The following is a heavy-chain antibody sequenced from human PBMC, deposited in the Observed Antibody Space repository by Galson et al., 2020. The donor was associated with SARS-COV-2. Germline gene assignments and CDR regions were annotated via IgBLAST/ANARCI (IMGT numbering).Heavy chain of an antibody. CDR2: IYYSGST. CDR3: ARDCSAGRLEGNFDWLLTPSYYYYYGMDV. V-gene: IGHV4-61*01. D-gene: IGHD3-9*01. Sequence: SETLSLTCTVSGGSVSSGSYYWSWIRQPPGKGLEWIGYIYYSGSTNYNPSLKSRVTISVDTSKNQFSLKLSPVTAADTAVYYCARDCSAGRLEGNFDWLLTPSYYYYYGMDVWGQGTTVTVSS. J-gene: IGHJ6*02. CDR1: GGSVSSGSYY.